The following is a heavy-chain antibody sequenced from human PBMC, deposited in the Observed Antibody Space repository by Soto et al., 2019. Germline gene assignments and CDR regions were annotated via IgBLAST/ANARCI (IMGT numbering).Heavy chain of an antibody. Sequence: ASVKVSCKASGYIFTSYYLHWVRQAPGQGLEWMGWINPFDGSRMFAQSFQGRVTFTRDTSTSTVYMELSGLRSEDTAVYYCARVPVGGSGRRNRWNSGMDVWGQGTTVT. V-gene: IGHV1-46*01. J-gene: IGHJ6*02. CDR2: INPFDGSR. CDR3: ARVPVGGSGRRNRWNSGMDV. D-gene: IGHD3-10*01. CDR1: GYIFTSYY.